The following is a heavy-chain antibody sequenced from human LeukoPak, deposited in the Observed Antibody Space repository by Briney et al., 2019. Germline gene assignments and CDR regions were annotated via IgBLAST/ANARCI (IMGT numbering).Heavy chain of an antibody. V-gene: IGHV4-39*01. CDR2: IYYSGST. Sequence: PSETLSLTCTVSGGSISGSSYYWGWIRQPPGTGLEWIGGIYYSGSTYYNPSLKSRVTISVDTSKNQFSLKLSSVTAADTAVYYCARGLGQIWRGVNYYFDYWGQGTLVTVSS. J-gene: IGHJ4*02. CDR3: ARGLGQIWRGVNYYFDY. D-gene: IGHD3-10*01. CDR1: GGSISGSSYY.